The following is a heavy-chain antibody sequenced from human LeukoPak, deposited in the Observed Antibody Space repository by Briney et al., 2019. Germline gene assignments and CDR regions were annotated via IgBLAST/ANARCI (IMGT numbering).Heavy chain of an antibody. CDR2: INPNSGGT. CDR3: ARGPPGGYCSSTSCYYWFDP. D-gene: IGHD2-2*01. Sequence: GASVKVSCKASGGAFSSFAINWVRQAPGQGLEWMGRINPNSGGTNYAQKFQGRVTMTRDTSISTAYMELSRLRSDDTAVYYCARGPPGGYCSSTSCYYWFDPWGQGTLVTVSS. V-gene: IGHV1-2*06. CDR1: GGAFSSFA. J-gene: IGHJ5*02.